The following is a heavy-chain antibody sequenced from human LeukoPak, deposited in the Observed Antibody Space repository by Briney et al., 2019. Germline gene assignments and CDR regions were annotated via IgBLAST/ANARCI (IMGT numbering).Heavy chain of an antibody. Sequence: GGSLRLSCAASGFPFSTYSIHWVRQAPGKGLEWVSAISGSGGSTYYADSVKGRFTISRDNSKNTLYLQMNSLRAEDTAVYYCAKDIAAQTNWGQGTLVTVSS. CDR2: ISGSGGST. V-gene: IGHV3-23*01. J-gene: IGHJ4*02. CDR3: AKDIAAQTN. D-gene: IGHD6-13*01. CDR1: GFPFSTYS.